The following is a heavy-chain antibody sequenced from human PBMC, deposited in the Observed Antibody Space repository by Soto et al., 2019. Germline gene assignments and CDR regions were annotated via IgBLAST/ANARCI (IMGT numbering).Heavy chain of an antibody. D-gene: IGHD3-22*01. Sequence: ASVKVSCKASGHTFTSYGISWVRQAPGQGLEWMGWISAYNGNTNYAQTLQGRVTMTTDTSTSTAYMELRSLRSDDTAVYYCARDRAQITMIVVDHPAYWGQGTLVTVSS. CDR2: ISAYNGNT. CDR3: ARDRAQITMIVVDHPAY. J-gene: IGHJ4*02. V-gene: IGHV1-18*01. CDR1: GHTFTSYG.